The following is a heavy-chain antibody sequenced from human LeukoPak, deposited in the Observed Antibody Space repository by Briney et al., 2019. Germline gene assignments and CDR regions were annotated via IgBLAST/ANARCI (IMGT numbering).Heavy chain of an antibody. V-gene: IGHV3-21*01. CDR2: IKSSSSYI. CDR1: GFTFSSYC. J-gene: IGHJ5*02. CDR3: ARVASTVTATGWFDP. Sequence: GGSLRLSCAASGFTFSSYCMNWVRQAPGKGLEWVSCIKSSSSYINYADSVKGRFTISRDNAKNSLYLQMNSQRAEDTAVYYCARVASTVTATGWFDPWGQGTLVTVSS. D-gene: IGHD4-17*01.